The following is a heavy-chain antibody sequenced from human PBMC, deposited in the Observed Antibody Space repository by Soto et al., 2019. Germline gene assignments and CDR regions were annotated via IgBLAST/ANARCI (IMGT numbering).Heavy chain of an antibody. CDR3: ARGSYGSKYYYYYGMDV. J-gene: IGHJ6*02. D-gene: IGHD5-18*01. Sequence: ASVKVSCKASGYTFTSYGNSWVRQAPGQGLEWMGWISAYNGNTNYAQKLQGRVTMTTDTSTSTAYMELRSLRSDDTAVYYCARGSYGSKYYYYYGMDVWGQGTTVTVS. V-gene: IGHV1-18*01. CDR1: GYTFTSYG. CDR2: ISAYNGNT.